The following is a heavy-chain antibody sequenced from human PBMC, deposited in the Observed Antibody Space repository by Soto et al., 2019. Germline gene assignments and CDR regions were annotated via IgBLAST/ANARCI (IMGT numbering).Heavy chain of an antibody. V-gene: IGHV4-59*01. Sequence: SETLSLTCSVSGGSISSYYWSWIRQPPGKGLEWIGYIYYSGSTNYNPSLKSRVTISVDTSKNQFSLKLSSVTTADTAVYYCARWSFPDYYGMDVWGQGTTVTVSS. J-gene: IGHJ6*02. CDR2: IYYSGST. CDR3: ARWSFPDYYGMDV. CDR1: GGSISSYY.